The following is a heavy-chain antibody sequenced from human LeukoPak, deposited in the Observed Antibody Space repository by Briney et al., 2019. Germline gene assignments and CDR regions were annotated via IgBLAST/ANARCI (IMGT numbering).Heavy chain of an antibody. CDR1: DGSFSGYY. CDR3: ARPFRRAKSPLDI. D-gene: IGHD2/OR15-2a*01. CDR2: INHSGST. V-gene: IGHV4-34*01. J-gene: IGHJ3*02. Sequence: SETLSLTCAVYDGSFSGYYWSWIRQPPGKGLEWIGEINHSGSTNYNPSLKSRVTISVDTSKNQFSLKLSSVTAADTAVYYCARPFRRAKSPLDIWGQGTMVTVSS.